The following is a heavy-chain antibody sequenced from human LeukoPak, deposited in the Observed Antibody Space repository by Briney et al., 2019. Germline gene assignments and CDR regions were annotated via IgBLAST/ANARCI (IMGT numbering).Heavy chain of an antibody. V-gene: IGHV3-7*01. CDR2: MNPDGRHT. Sequence: PGGSLRLSCTASGFTFSVHWMSWVRRVPGKGLEWVATMNPDGRHTYYVDSVKGRSTISTDNAKNSLFLQMDSLRVEDTAVYYCAADCGDNWGQGTLVTVSS. J-gene: IGHJ4*02. D-gene: IGHD2-21*02. CDR1: GFTFSVHW. CDR3: AADCGDN.